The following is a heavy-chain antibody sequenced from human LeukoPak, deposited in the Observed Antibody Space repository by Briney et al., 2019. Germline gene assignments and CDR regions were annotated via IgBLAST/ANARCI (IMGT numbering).Heavy chain of an antibody. D-gene: IGHD3-9*01. CDR3: AKDQGLRYFDWFTDY. CDR1: GFTFSNFV. CDR2: IDGGGGST. V-gene: IGHV3-23*01. J-gene: IGHJ4*02. Sequence: GGSLRLSCAASGFTFSNFVMSWVRQAPGKGLEWVSYIDGGGGSTNYADSVKGRFTISRDNSKNTLYLQMNSLRAEDTAVYYCAKDQGLRYFDWFTDYWGQGTLVTVSS.